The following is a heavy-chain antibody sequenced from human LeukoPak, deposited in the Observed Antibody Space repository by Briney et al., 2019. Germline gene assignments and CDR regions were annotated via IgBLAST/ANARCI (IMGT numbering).Heavy chain of an antibody. CDR1: GFTFSSYA. V-gene: IGHV3-64*05. CDR3: VKGLDYSSSQMDS. CDR2: ISSNGANT. J-gene: IGHJ4*02. D-gene: IGHD6-6*01. Sequence: PGGSLRLSCSASGFTFSSYAMHWVRQAPGKGLEYVSAISSNGANTYYVDSVKGRFTIFRDNSRNTVYVQMNSLTPEDTAVYYCVKGLDYSSSQMDSWGQGTLVTVSS.